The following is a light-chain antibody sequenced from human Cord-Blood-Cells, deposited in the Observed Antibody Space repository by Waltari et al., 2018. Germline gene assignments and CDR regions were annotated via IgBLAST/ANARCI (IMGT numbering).Light chain of an antibody. CDR1: SSDAGGHNY. V-gene: IGLV2-8*01. J-gene: IGLJ2*01. CDR2: EVS. Sequence: QSALTQPPSASGSPGQSVTISCTGTSSDAGGHNYVSWYQQHPGKAPKLMVYEVSRGPSGVRDRFSGSKSGNTASLPVSGVQAEDEADDYCSSYAGSNNVVFGGGTKLTVL. CDR3: SSYAGSNNVV.